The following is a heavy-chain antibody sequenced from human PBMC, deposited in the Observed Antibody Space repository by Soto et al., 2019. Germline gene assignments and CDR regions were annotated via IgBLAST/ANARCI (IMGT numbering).Heavy chain of an antibody. Sequence: EVQLVESGGGLVQPGGSLKLSCAASGFTFINYSMNWVRQAPGKGLEWVSYISTSTNTIYYADSVKGRFTVSRDNAKNSLSLQINSLRAEDTAVYYCARRGWNDYSDYWGQGALVTVSS. V-gene: IGHV3-48*01. CDR2: ISTSTNTI. CDR1: GFTFINYS. D-gene: IGHD1-1*01. J-gene: IGHJ4*02. CDR3: ARRGWNDYSDY.